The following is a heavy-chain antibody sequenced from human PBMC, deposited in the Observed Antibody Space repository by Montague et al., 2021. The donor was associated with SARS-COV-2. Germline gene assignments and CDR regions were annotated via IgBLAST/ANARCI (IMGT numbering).Heavy chain of an antibody. V-gene: IGHV4-59*01. CDR2: IYYSGST. J-gene: IGHJ4*02. CDR3: ARDQRGSY. D-gene: IGHD3-10*01. Sequence: SETLSLTCTVAGGSISSYYWSWIRQPPGKGLEWIGYIYYSGSTNYNPSLKSRVTISVDTSKNQFSLKLSSVTAADTAVYHCARDQRGSYWGQGTLVTVSS. CDR1: GGSISSYY.